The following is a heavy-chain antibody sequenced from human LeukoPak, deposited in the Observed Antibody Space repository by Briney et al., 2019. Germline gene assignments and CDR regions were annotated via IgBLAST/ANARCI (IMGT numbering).Heavy chain of an antibody. D-gene: IGHD3-22*01. CDR1: GFTFNNYA. Sequence: PGGSLRLSCAASGFTFNNYAMSWVRQAPGKGLEWVSAISGSGSSTYYADSVKGRFTISTDNSKNTLYLQMNSLRAEDTAVYYCAKDQRTTYYYDSSGYLDLWGRGTLVTVSS. CDR2: ISGSGSST. V-gene: IGHV3-23*01. J-gene: IGHJ2*01. CDR3: AKDQRTTYYYDSSGYLDL.